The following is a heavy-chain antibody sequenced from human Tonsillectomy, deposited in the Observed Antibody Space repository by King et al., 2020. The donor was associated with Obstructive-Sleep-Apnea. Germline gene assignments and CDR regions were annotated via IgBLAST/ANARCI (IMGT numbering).Heavy chain of an antibody. CDR2: IYTSGST. Sequence: QLQESGPGLVKPSETLSLTCTVSGGSISSYYWSWIRQPAGKGLEWIGRIYTSGSTNYNPSLKSRVTMSVDTSKKQFSLKLGSVTAAGTAVYYCARGYCSGGSCVSYNWFDPWGQGTLVTVSS. V-gene: IGHV4-4*07. CDR1: GGSISSYY. CDR3: ARGYCSGGSCVSYNWFDP. D-gene: IGHD2-15*01. J-gene: IGHJ5*02.